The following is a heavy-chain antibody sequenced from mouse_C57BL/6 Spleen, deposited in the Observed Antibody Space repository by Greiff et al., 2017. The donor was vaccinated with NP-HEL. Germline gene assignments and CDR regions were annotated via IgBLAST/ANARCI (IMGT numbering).Heavy chain of an antibody. CDR2: ISDGGSYT. V-gene: IGHV5-4*01. CDR1: GFTFSSYA. Sequence: EVKLMESGGGLVKPGGSLKLSCAASGFTFSSYAMSWVRQTPEKRLEWVATISDGGSYTYYPDNVKGRFTISRDNAKNNLYLQMSHLKSEDTAMYYCARESRDGYYTYYFDYWGQGTTLTVSS. J-gene: IGHJ2*01. D-gene: IGHD2-3*01. CDR3: ARESRDGYYTYYFDY.